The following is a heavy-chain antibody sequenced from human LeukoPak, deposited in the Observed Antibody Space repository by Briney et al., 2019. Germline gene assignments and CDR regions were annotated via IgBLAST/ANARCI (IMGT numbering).Heavy chain of an antibody. Sequence: GGSLRLSCTGSGFTFIEYGINWVRQAPGKGLEWVAFIRWDRKYTYYGDSVKGRFTISRDNAKNSLYLEMNSLRAEDTAVYYCARDRGYCTNGVCYTVFEYWGQGTLVTVSS. J-gene: IGHJ4*02. CDR2: IRWDRKYT. D-gene: IGHD2-8*01. CDR1: GFTFIEYG. CDR3: ARDRGYCTNGVCYTVFEY. V-gene: IGHV3-30*02.